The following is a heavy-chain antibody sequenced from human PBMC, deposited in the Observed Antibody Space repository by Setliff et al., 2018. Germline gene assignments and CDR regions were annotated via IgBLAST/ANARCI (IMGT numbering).Heavy chain of an antibody. Sequence: SETLSLTCTVSGGSISSGDYYWSWIRQPPGKGLEWIGYIYYSGRTYHNPSLKSRVTISVDTSKNQFSLKLSSVTAADTAVYYCARANPGYDSSGYYSGDVDYWGQGTLVTVSS. D-gene: IGHD3-22*01. V-gene: IGHV4-30-4*08. CDR2: IYYSGRT. CDR1: GGSISSGDYY. CDR3: ARANPGYDSSGYYSGDVDY. J-gene: IGHJ4*02.